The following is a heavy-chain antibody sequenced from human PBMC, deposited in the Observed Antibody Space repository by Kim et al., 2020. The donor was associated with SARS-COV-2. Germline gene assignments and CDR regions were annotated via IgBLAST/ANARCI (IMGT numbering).Heavy chain of an antibody. Sequence: YESSGEGRFTFSGDNSKNTLYLQMTSLRAEDTALYYCAKGHTETIGGIDYWGQGTLVTVSS. J-gene: IGHJ4*02. CDR3: AKGHTETIGGIDY. D-gene: IGHD1-26*01. V-gene: IGHV3-23*01.